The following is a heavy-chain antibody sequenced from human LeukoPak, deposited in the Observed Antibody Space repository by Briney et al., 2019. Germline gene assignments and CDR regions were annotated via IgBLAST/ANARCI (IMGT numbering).Heavy chain of an antibody. CDR1: GYSFTSYW. Sequence: GESLKISCKGSGYSFTSYWIGWVRQMPGKFLDWMGIIYPGDSDTTYSPSFQGQVTISAVKSISTAYLQWSSLKASDTAMYYCARPSSGWFRFDYWGQGTLVTVSS. V-gene: IGHV5-51*01. CDR2: IYPGDSDT. CDR3: ARPSSGWFRFDY. J-gene: IGHJ4*02. D-gene: IGHD6-19*01.